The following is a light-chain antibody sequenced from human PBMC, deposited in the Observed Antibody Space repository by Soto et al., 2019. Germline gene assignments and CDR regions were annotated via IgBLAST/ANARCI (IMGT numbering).Light chain of an antibody. CDR2: DAS. CDR3: QHYDDLPLT. J-gene: IGKJ4*01. Sequence: DIQMTQSPSSLSAFVGDRVTITCQASHDISNYLNWYQHKPGKAPKLLIYDASNLQTGVPSRFSGSGSTTYFTFTISSLKPEDSATYFCQHYDDLPLTFGGGTKVEVK. CDR1: HDISNY. V-gene: IGKV1-33*01.